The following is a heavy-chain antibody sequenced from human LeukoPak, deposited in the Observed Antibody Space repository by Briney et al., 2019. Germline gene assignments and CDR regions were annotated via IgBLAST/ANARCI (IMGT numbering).Heavy chain of an antibody. Sequence: AGGSLRLSCAASGFTFSSYWMHWVRQAPGKGLAWVSRINSDGSSTSYADSVKGRFTISRDNAKNTLYLQMNSLRAEYTAVYYCARDGPPYCSSTSCYTYYMDVWGKGTTVTVSS. CDR1: GFTFSSYW. J-gene: IGHJ6*03. V-gene: IGHV3-74*01. CDR2: INSDGSST. D-gene: IGHD2-2*02. CDR3: ARDGPPYCSSTSCYTYYMDV.